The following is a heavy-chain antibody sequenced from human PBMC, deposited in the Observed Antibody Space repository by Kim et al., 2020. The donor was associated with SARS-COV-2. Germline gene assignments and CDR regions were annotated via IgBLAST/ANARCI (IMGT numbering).Heavy chain of an antibody. V-gene: IGHV1-69*13. CDR2: IIPIFGTA. CDR3: ATTPPPGYCSSTSCDY. J-gene: IGHJ4*02. D-gene: IGHD2-2*03. CDR1: GGTFSSYA. Sequence: SVKVSCKASGGTFSSYAISWVRRAPGQGLEWMGGIIPIFGTANYAQKFQGRVTITADESTSTAYMELSSLRSEDTAVYYCATTPPPGYCSSTSCDYWGQGTLVTVSA.